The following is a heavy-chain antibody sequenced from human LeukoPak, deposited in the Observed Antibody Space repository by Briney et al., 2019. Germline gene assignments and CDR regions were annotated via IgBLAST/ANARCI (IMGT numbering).Heavy chain of an antibody. CDR3: ATGEGGFDY. Sequence: PGGSLRLSCAASGVTFSGYPIHWVRQAPGKGLEWVAVISYDGSNKYYADSVKGRFTISRDNAKNSLYLQMNSLRAEDTAMYYCATGEGGFDYWGQGTLVTVSS. J-gene: IGHJ4*02. D-gene: IGHD1-26*01. V-gene: IGHV3-30-3*01. CDR1: GVTFSGYP. CDR2: ISYDGSNK.